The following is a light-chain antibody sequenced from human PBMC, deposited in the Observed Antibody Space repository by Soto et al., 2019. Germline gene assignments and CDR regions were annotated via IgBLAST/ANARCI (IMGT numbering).Light chain of an antibody. J-gene: IGLJ1*01. V-gene: IGLV2-14*01. Sequence: QSVLTQPASASGSPGQSITISCTGTSSDVGAYNYVSWYQQYPGKAPKLMIFDVNKRPSGVSDRFSGSKSGNTASLTISGLQAEDEADYYCSSYTTSTSRVFGTGTKVTVL. CDR3: SSYTTSTSRV. CDR2: DVN. CDR1: SSDVGAYNY.